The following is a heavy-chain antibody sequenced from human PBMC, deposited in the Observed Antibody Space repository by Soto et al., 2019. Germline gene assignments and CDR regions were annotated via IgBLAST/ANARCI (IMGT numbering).Heavy chain of an antibody. V-gene: IGHV3-23*01. CDR2: ISGSGDST. CDR3: ARRGSGSYYAY. D-gene: IGHD1-26*01. J-gene: IGHJ4*02. Sequence: EVQLLESGGGLVQPGGSLRLSCAASGFTFSSYAMRWVRQAPVKGLEWVSAISGSGDSTYYADSVKGRFTISRDNSKNTLYLQLNSLRAEDPAVYYCARRGSGSYYAYWGQGTLVTVSS. CDR1: GFTFSSYA.